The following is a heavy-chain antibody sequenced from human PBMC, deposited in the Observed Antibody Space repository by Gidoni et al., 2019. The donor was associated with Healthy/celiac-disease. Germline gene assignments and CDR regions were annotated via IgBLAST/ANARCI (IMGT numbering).Heavy chain of an antibody. Sequence: QLQLQESGSGLVKPSQTLSPTCAFSGASISSGGDSWSWIRQPPGKGLEWIGYIYHSGSTYYNPSLKSRVTISVDRSKNQFSLKLSSVTAADTAVYYCARVWGDYLGWDYFDYWGQGTLVTVSS. V-gene: IGHV4-30-2*01. CDR3: ARVWGDYLGWDYFDY. CDR2: IYHSGST. D-gene: IGHD4-17*01. CDR1: GASISSGGDS. J-gene: IGHJ4*02.